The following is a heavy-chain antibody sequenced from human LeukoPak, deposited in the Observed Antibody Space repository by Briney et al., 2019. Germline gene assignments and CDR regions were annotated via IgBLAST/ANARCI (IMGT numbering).Heavy chain of an antibody. V-gene: IGHV3-21*01. CDR2: ISSSSSYI. D-gene: IGHD3-10*01. Sequence: GGSLRLSCAASGFTFSSYSMNWVRQAPGKGLEWVSSISSSSSYIYYADSVKGRFTISRDNAKNSLYLQMNSLRAEDTAVYYCARDRFGELLGWLDPWGQGTLVTVSS. CDR1: GFTFSSYS. CDR3: ARDRFGELLGWLDP. J-gene: IGHJ5*02.